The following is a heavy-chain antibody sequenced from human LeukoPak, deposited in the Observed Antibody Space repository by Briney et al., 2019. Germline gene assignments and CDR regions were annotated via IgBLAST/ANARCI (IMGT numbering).Heavy chain of an antibody. J-gene: IGHJ5*02. V-gene: IGHV1-69*05. CDR2: IIPIFGTA. D-gene: IGHD1-7*01. CDR1: GGTFSSYA. Sequence: ASVKVSCKASGGTFSSYAISWVRQAPGQGLEWMGGIIPIFGTANYAQKFQGRVTITTDESTSTAYMELSSLRSEDTAVYYCARDNYAGANWFDPWGQGTLVTLSS. CDR3: ARDNYAGANWFDP.